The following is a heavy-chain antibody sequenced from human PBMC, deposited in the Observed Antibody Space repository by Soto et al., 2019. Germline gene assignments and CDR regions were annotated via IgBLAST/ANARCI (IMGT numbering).Heavy chain of an antibody. D-gene: IGHD3-10*01. CDR1: GGSISSDGNY. Sequence: QVQLQESGPGLVKSSQTLSLTCTVSGGSISSDGNYWSWIRQHPGKGLEWIGYIYYSGSTNYNPSLKSLVTISVDTSKNQLSLKLNSVTAADTAVYYCARARMVRGIIYYYGMDVWGQGTTVTVSS. V-gene: IGHV4-31*01. J-gene: IGHJ6*02. CDR2: IYYSGST. CDR3: ARARMVRGIIYYYGMDV.